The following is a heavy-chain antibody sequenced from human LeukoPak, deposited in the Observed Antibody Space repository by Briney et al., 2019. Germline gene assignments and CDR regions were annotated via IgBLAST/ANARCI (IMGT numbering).Heavy chain of an antibody. J-gene: IGHJ4*02. CDR2: ISSSSSYI. D-gene: IGHD6-19*01. Sequence: PGGSLRLSCAASGFTFSSYSMNWVRQAPGKGLEWVSSISSSSSYIYYADSVKGRFTTSRDNAKNSLYLQMNSLRAEDTAVYYCARDWKSGWYSAFDYWGQGTLVTVSS. V-gene: IGHV3-21*01. CDR3: ARDWKSGWYSAFDY. CDR1: GFTFSSYS.